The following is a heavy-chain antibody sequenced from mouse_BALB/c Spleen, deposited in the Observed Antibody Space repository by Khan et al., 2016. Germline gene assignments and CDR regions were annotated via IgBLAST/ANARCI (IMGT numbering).Heavy chain of an antibody. CDR1: GFTFSSFG. CDR3: ARIYYGLYYAMDY. CDR2: ISGGSSTI. Sequence: EVELVESGGGLVHPGGSRKLSCAASGFTFSSFGMHWVRQAPDKGLEWVAYISGGSSTIFYADTVKGRFTISRDNPKNTLFLQMTSLRSEDTAMYFCARIYYGLYYAMDYWGQGTSVPVSS. J-gene: IGHJ4*01. V-gene: IGHV5-17*02. D-gene: IGHD2-1*01.